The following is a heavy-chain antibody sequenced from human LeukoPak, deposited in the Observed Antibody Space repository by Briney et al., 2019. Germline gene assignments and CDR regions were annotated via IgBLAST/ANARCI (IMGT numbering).Heavy chain of an antibody. D-gene: IGHD3-16*01. V-gene: IGHV3-23*01. J-gene: IGHJ5*02. CDR3: AKRVFGSSFDP. CDR2: ISGSGGST. Sequence: GALRLSCAASGFPFTIYWMSWVRQAPGKGLEWVSAISGSGGSTYYADSVKGRFTISRDNSKNTLYLQMNSLRAEDTAVYYCAKRVFGSSFDPWGQGTLVTVSS. CDR1: GFPFTIYW.